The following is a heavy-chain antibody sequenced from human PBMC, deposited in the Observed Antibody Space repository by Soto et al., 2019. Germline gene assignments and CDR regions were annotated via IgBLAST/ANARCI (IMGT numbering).Heavy chain of an antibody. CDR1: GGSISSSNW. V-gene: IGHV4-4*02. CDR3: ARATPFTQWLVRRHYYGMDV. D-gene: IGHD6-19*01. Sequence: QVQLQESGPGLVKPSGTLSLTCAVSGGSISSSNWWSWVRQPPGKGLEWIGEIYHSGSTNYNPSLKSRVTISVDKSKNQFSLKLSSVTAADTAVYYCARATPFTQWLVRRHYYGMDVWGQGTTVTVSS. J-gene: IGHJ6*02. CDR2: IYHSGST.